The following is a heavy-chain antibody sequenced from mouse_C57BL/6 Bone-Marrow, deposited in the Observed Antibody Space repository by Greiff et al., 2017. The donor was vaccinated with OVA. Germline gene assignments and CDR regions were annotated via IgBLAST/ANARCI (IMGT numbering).Heavy chain of an antibody. V-gene: IGHV5-4*03. CDR2: ISDGGSYT. J-gene: IGHJ1*03. CDR3: ARSFYWYFDV. CDR1: GFTFSSYA. Sequence: EVKVEESGGGLVKPGGSLKLSCAASGFTFSSYAMSWVRQTPEKRLEWVATISDGGSYTYYPDNVKGRFTISRDNAKNNLYLQMRHLKSEDTAMYYWARSFYWYFDVWGTGTTVTVSS.